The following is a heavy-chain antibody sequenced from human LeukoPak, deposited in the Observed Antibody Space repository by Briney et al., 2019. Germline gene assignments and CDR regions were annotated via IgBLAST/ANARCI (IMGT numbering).Heavy chain of an antibody. CDR3: ARPAAIGYCSSTSCPQYGYAFDI. D-gene: IGHD2-2*01. CDR1: GFTFSSYG. CDR2: IRYDGSNK. V-gene: IGHV3-30*02. J-gene: IGHJ3*02. Sequence: GGSLRLSCAASGFTFSSYGMHWVRQAPGKGLEWVAFIRYDGSNKYYADSVKGRFTISRDNSKNTLYLQMNSLRAEDTAVYYCARPAAIGYCSSTSCPQYGYAFDIWGQGTMVTVSS.